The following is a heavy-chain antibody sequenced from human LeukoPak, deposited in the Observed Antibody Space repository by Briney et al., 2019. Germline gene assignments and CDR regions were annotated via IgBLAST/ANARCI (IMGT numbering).Heavy chain of an antibody. J-gene: IGHJ6*02. V-gene: IGHV3-23*01. CDR3: AKDRGGSSWYQGFPDYYYYYGMDV. CDR2: ISGSGGST. Sequence: GGSLRLSCAASGFTFSSYAMSWVRQAPGKGLGWVSAISGSGGSTYYADSVKGRFTISRDNSKNTLYLQMNSLRAEDTAVYYCAKDRGGSSWYQGFPDYYYYYGMDVWGQGTTVTVSS. D-gene: IGHD6-13*01. CDR1: GFTFSSYA.